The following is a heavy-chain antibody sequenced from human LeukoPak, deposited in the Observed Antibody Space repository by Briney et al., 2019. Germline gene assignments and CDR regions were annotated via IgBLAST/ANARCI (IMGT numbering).Heavy chain of an antibody. Sequence: SETLSLTCTVSGASISTSTYCWGWVRQPPGKGLEWIGNIYYSVTTYYNPSLKSRVTISEDTSRNRFSLMLSSVTAADTAIYFCARQVSDYYYHYMDVWGEGTTVIVSS. J-gene: IGHJ6*03. CDR3: ARQVSDYYYHYMDV. V-gene: IGHV4-39*01. CDR1: GASISTSTYC. CDR2: IYYSVTT.